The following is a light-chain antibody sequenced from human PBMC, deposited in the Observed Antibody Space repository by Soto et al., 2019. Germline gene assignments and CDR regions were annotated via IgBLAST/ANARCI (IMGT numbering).Light chain of an antibody. J-gene: IGKJ5*01. CDR3: QQRSNWIT. V-gene: IGKV3-11*01. CDR2: DAS. Sequence: EIVLTQSPATLSLSPGERATLSCRVSQSVSSYLAWYQQKPGQAPRLLIYDASNRATGIPARFSGSGSGTDFTLTISSLEPEDFAVYYCQQRSNWITFGQGTRLEIK. CDR1: QSVSSY.